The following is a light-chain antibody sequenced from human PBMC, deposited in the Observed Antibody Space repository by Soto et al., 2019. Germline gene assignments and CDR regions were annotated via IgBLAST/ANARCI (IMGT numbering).Light chain of an antibody. Sequence: DIRIPHSPSSLSSSVLDRFTITCLASHSISSYLNWYQQKPGKAPKVLIYAPSSLQSGVPSRFSGSGSGTDFTLPISSLQPEDFAAYYCQQSYSTPWTFGQGTKVDIK. V-gene: IGKV1-39*01. CDR3: QQSYSTPWT. CDR1: HSISSY. CDR2: APS. J-gene: IGKJ1*01.